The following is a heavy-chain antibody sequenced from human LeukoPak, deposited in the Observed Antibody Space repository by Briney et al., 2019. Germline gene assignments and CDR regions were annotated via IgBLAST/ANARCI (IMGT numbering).Heavy chain of an antibody. J-gene: IGHJ4*02. V-gene: IGHV3-23*01. CDR3: AKVAVLRFLEWSPYYFDY. CDR2: ISGSGGST. CDR1: GFTFSSYA. D-gene: IGHD3-3*01. Sequence: SGGSLRLSCAASGFTFSSYAMSWVRQAPGKGLEWVSAISGSGGSTYYADSVKGRFTISRDNSKNTLYLQMNSLRAEDTAVYYCAKVAVLRFLEWSPYYFDYWGQGTLVTVSS.